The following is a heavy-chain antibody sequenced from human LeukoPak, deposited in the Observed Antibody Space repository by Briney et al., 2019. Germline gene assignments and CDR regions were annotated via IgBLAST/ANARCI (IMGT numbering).Heavy chain of an antibody. D-gene: IGHD1-26*01. J-gene: IGHJ5*02. CDR2: IYYSGST. Sequence: SETLSLTCTVSGGSISSYYWSWIRQPPGKGLEWIGYIYYSGSTNYNPSLKSRVTISVDTPKNRFSLKLSSATAADTAVYYCARVSGSYLNWFDPWGQGTLVTVSS. CDR3: ARVSGSYLNWFDP. CDR1: GGSISSYY. V-gene: IGHV4-59*01.